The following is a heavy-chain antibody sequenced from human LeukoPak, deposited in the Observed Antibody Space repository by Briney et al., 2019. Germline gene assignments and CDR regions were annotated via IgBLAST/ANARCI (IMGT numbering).Heavy chain of an antibody. V-gene: IGHV4-34*01. D-gene: IGHD2-2*01. J-gene: IGHJ4*02. Sequence: TSETLSLTCAVYGGSFSGYYWSWIRQPPGKGLEWIGEINHSGSTNYNPSLKSRVSISVDTSKNQFSLKLSSVTAADTAVYYCARGLPYCSSTSCHHAIFDYWGQGTLVTVSS. CDR1: GGSFSGYY. CDR3: ARGLPYCSSTSCHHAIFDY. CDR2: INHSGST.